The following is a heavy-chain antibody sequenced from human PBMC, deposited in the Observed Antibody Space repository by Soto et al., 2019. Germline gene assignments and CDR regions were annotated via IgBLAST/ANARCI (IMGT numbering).Heavy chain of an antibody. Sequence: ASVKVSCKASGYTFTGYYMHWVRQAPGQGLEWMGWINPNSGGTNYAQKFRGWVTMTRDTSISTAYMELSRLRSDDTAVYYCAVTVVPAASSYYGMDVWGQGTTVTVSS. J-gene: IGHJ6*02. V-gene: IGHV1-2*04. D-gene: IGHD2-2*01. CDR3: AVTVVPAASSYYGMDV. CDR1: GYTFTGYY. CDR2: INPNSGGT.